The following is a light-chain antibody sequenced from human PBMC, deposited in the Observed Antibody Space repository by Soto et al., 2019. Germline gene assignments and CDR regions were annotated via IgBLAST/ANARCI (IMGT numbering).Light chain of an antibody. Sequence: DIQMTQSPSTLSASIGDRVTITCRASQSFSTWLAWYQQKPGKAPKLLIYKTSSLESGVPSRFSGSGSGTEFTLTISSLQPDDFATYYCQQYNSPPWTFGQGTEVEFK. CDR3: QQYNSPPWT. V-gene: IGKV1-5*03. CDR1: QSFSTW. CDR2: KTS. J-gene: IGKJ1*01.